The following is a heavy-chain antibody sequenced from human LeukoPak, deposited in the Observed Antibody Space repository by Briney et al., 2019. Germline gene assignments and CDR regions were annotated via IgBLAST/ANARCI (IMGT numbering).Heavy chain of an antibody. D-gene: IGHD3-3*01. CDR2: IIPIFGTA. Sequence: SVKVSCKASGGTFSSYTISWVRQAPGQGLEWMGRIIPIFGTANYAQKFQGRVTITADESTSTAYMELSSLRSEDTAVHYCARGRFLEWLLYHPTFDYWGQGTLVTVSS. CDR1: GGTFSSYT. J-gene: IGHJ4*02. CDR3: ARGRFLEWLLYHPTFDY. V-gene: IGHV1-69*13.